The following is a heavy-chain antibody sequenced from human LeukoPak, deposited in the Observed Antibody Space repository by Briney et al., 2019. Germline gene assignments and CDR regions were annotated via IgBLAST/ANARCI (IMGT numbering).Heavy chain of an antibody. CDR2: ISYDGSNK. Sequence: GGSLRLSCAASGFTFSSYGMHWVRQAPGKGLEWVAVISYDGSNKYYADSVKGRFTISRDNAKNMLYLQMDSLRAEDTAIYYCAKIPSATESFDYWGQGTLVTVSS. CDR3: AKIPSATESFDY. D-gene: IGHD5-12*01. CDR1: GFTFSSYG. V-gene: IGHV3-30*18. J-gene: IGHJ4*02.